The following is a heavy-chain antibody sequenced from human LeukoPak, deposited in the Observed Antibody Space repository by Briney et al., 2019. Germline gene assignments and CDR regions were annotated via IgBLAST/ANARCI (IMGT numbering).Heavy chain of an antibody. CDR1: GGSISSYY. V-gene: IGHV4-39*07. CDR3: AREVGYYYDSSGQYYFDY. D-gene: IGHD3-22*01. CDR2: IYYSGST. Sequence: SETLSLTCTVSGGSISSYYWGWIRQPPGKGLEWIGSIYYSGSTYYNPSLKSRVTISVDTSKNQFSLKLSSVTAADTAVYYCAREVGYYYDSSGQYYFDYWGQGTLVTVSS. J-gene: IGHJ4*02.